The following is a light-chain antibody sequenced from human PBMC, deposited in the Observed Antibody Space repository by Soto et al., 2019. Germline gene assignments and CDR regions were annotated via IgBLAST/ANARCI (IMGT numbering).Light chain of an antibody. V-gene: IGLV1-40*01. J-gene: IGLJ1*01. CDR1: SSNIGAGYD. CDR2: GNS. Sequence: SLLTKPPSVSGAPGQMVTISCPGSSSNIGAGYDVHWYQQLPGTAPKLLIYGNSNRPSGVPDRFSGSKSGTSASLAITGLQAEDEADYYCQSYDSSLSGYVFGTGTKVTVL. CDR3: QSYDSSLSGYV.